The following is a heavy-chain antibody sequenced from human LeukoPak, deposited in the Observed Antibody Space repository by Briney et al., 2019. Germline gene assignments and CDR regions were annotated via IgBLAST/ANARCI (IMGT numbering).Heavy chain of an antibody. V-gene: IGHV5-51*01. CDR2: IYPGGSET. CDR3: ARASRDGYNQNFDH. J-gene: IGHJ4*02. D-gene: IGHD5-24*01. CDR1: GYSFSTYW. Sequence: GESLQISCKGLGYSFSTYWNAWVRQRPGEGLEWMAIIYPGGSETRYDPSFQGRVTISADSSTSTAYLQWSSLRASDTAMYYCARASRDGYNQNFDHWGQGTLVTVSS.